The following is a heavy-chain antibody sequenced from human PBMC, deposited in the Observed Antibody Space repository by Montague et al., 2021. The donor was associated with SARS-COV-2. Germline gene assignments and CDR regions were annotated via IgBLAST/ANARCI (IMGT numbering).Heavy chain of an antibody. D-gene: IGHD3-10*01. Sequence: SLRLSCAASGFTFSSYAMHWVRQASGKGLEWVAVMSYDGSNKYYADSVKGRFTISRDNSKNTLYLQMNSLRAEDTAVYYCARGGGSGSYYGAFDIWGQGTMVTVSS. CDR1: GFTFSSYA. J-gene: IGHJ3*02. V-gene: IGHV3-30*04. CDR2: MSYDGSNK. CDR3: ARGGGSGSYYGAFDI.